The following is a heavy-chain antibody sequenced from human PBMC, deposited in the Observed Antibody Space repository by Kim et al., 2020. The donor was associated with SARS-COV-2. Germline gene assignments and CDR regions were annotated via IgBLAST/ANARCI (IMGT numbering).Heavy chain of an antibody. J-gene: IGHJ3*02. CDR2: INAGNGNT. CDR1: GYTFTSYA. V-gene: IGHV1-3*01. D-gene: IGHD2-2*01. Sequence: ASVKVSCKASGYTFTSYAMHWVRQAPGQRLEWMGWINAGNGNTKYSQKFQGRVTITRDTSASTAYMELSSLRSEDTAVYYCARYCSSTSCYWHAFDIWGQGTVVAVSS. CDR3: ARYCSSTSCYWHAFDI.